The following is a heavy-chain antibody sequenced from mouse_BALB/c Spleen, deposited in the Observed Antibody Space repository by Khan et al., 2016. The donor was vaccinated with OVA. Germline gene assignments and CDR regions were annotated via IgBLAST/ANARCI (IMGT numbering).Heavy chain of an antibody. CDR1: GISLTDYG. V-gene: IGHV2-6-7*01. J-gene: IGHJ3*01. D-gene: IGHD1-2*01. Sequence: QVQLKESGPGLVAPSQSLSITCTVSGISLTDYGVNWVRQPPGKRLEWLGMIWGDGSTDYDSALNSRLSINKDNSKSQVFLKMNSLHTDDTSRYYCARELRRGGFAYWGQGTLVTVSA. CDR2: IWGDGST. CDR3: ARELRRGGFAY.